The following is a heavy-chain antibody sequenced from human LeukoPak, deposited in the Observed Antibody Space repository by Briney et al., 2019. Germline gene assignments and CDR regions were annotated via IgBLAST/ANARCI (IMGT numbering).Heavy chain of an antibody. CDR1: GGSFSGYY. CDR3: ARARTRGYSYGNYNWFDP. D-gene: IGHD5-18*01. V-gene: IGHV4-34*01. CDR2: INHSGST. Sequence: SETLSLTCAVYGGSFSGYYWSWIRQPPGKGLEWIGEINHSGSTNYNPSLKSRVTISVDTSKSQFSLKLSSVTAADTAVYYCARARTRGYSYGNYNWFDPWGQGTLVTVSS. J-gene: IGHJ5*02.